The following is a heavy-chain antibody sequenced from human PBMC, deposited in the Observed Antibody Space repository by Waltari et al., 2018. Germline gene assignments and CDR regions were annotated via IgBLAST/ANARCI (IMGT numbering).Heavy chain of an antibody. CDR1: GYSFTSYW. J-gene: IGHJ5*02. Sequence: EVQLVQSGAEVKKPGESLKISCKGSGYSFTSYWIGWVRQMPRKVLEWMGIIYPGDSDTRYSPSFQGQVTISADKSISTAYLQWSSLKASDTAMYYCARLPYGYCSGGSCYEVWFDPWGQGTLVTVSS. V-gene: IGHV5-51*01. CDR3: ARLPYGYCSGGSCYEVWFDP. D-gene: IGHD2-15*01. CDR2: IYPGDSDT.